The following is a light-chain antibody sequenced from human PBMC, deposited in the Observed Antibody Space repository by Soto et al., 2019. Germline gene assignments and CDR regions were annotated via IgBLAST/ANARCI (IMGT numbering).Light chain of an antibody. J-gene: IGKJ5*01. CDR1: QSVSSY. V-gene: IGKV3-11*01. CDR3: QQRSNWPRSIT. CDR2: DAS. Sequence: EVVLTQSPATLSLSPGERATLSCMASQSVSSYLAWYQQKPGQAPRLLIYDASNRATGIPARFSGSGSGTDFTLTISSLEPEDFAVYYCQQRSNWPRSITFGQGTRLEIK.